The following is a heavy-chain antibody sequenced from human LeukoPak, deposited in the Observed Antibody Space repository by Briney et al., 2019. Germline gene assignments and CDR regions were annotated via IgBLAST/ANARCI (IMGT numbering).Heavy chain of an antibody. Sequence: PSETLSLTCTVSGGSISSSSYHWGWIRQPPGKGLEWIGSIYYSGSTYYNPSLKSRVTISVDTSKNQFSLKLSSVTAADTAVYYCARLLRDSSGYYYDYWGQGTLVTVSS. CDR3: ARLLRDSSGYYYDY. CDR2: IYYSGST. V-gene: IGHV4-39*01. CDR1: GGSISSSSYH. J-gene: IGHJ4*02. D-gene: IGHD3-22*01.